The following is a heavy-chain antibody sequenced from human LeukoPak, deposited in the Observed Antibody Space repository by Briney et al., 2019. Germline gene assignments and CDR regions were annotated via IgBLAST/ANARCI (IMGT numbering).Heavy chain of an antibody. D-gene: IGHD6-19*01. J-gene: IGHJ5*02. CDR1: GYTFTTYD. Sequence: ASVKVSCKASGYTFTTYDINWVRQASGQGLEWMGWMNPNSGNTGYTQKFQGKVTMTGNTSISTAYMELSSLRSEDTAVYYCARGRGSGHKENWFDPWGQGTLVTVSS. V-gene: IGHV1-8*01. CDR3: ARGRGSGHKENWFDP. CDR2: MNPNSGNT.